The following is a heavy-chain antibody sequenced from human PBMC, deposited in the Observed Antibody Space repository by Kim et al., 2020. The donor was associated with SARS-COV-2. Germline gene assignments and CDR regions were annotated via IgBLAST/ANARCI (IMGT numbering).Heavy chain of an antibody. CDR2: IYYSGST. J-gene: IGHJ6*02. CDR3: ARGGAAPSGGDYYYYYGMDV. CDR1: GGSISSYY. D-gene: IGHD6-25*01. V-gene: IGHV4-59*01. Sequence: SETLSLTCTVSGGSISSYYWSWIRQPPGKGLEWIGYIYYSGSTNYNPSLKSRVTISVDTSKNQFSLKLSSVTAADTAVYYCARGGAAPSGGDYYYYYGMDVWGQGTTVTVSS.